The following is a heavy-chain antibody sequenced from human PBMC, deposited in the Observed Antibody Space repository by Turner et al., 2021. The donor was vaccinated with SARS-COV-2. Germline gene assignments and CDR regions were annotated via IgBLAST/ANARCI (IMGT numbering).Heavy chain of an antibody. CDR2: ISGIGVTT. CDR3: AKDLAAGATSVSRDAFDI. D-gene: IGHD1-1*01. J-gene: IGHJ3*02. V-gene: IGHV3-23*04. CDR1: GFTFSHYT. Sequence: EVQLVESGGGLVKPGGSLRLSCAASGFTFSHYTMNWVRQAPGKGLEWVSAISGIGVTTYYADSVKGRFTISRDNSMNTLYLQMNSLRAEDTALYYCAKDLAAGATSVSRDAFDIWGQGTMVSVSS.